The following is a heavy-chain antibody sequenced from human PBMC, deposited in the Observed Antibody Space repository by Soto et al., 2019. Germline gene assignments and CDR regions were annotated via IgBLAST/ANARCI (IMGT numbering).Heavy chain of an antibody. V-gene: IGHV3-74*01. J-gene: IGHJ4*02. CDR1: GFTFSSYW. D-gene: IGHD6-19*01. CDR3: ERRRGSRGGKTNFDH. CDR2: MNSDGSST. Sequence: PGGSLRLSCAASGFTFSSYWMHWVRQAPGKGLVWVSRMNSDGSSTNYADSVKGRFTISRDNAKNTLYLQMNSLRAEDTALYYCERRRGSRGGKTNFDHWGQGTLVTVSS.